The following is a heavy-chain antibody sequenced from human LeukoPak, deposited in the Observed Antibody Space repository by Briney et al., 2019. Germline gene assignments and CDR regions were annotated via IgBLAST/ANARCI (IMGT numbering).Heavy chain of an antibody. Sequence: PGRSLGLSCAASGFPFSSYGMHWVRQAPGKGLEWVAVISYDGSNKYYADSVKGRFTISRDNSKNTLYLQMNSLRAEDTAVYYCAKAGYGSGNNWFDPWGQGTLVTVSS. V-gene: IGHV3-30*18. D-gene: IGHD3-10*01. CDR1: GFPFSSYG. J-gene: IGHJ5*02. CDR2: ISYDGSNK. CDR3: AKAGYGSGNNWFDP.